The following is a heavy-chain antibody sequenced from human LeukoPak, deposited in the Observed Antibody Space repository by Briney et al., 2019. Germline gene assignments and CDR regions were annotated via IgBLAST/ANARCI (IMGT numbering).Heavy chain of an antibody. CDR1: GGSISSYY. CDR3: ARDGGSQTSGWYPLDY. Sequence: SETLSLTCTVSGGSISSYYWSWIRQPPGKGLEWIGYIYYSGSTNYNPSLKSRVTISVDTSKNQFSLKLSSVTAADTAVYYCARDGGSQTSGWYPLDYWGQGTLVTVPS. D-gene: IGHD6-19*01. V-gene: IGHV4-59*01. J-gene: IGHJ4*02. CDR2: IYYSGST.